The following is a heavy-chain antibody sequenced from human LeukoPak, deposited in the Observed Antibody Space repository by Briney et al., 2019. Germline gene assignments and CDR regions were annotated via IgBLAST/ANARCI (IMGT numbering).Heavy chain of an antibody. D-gene: IGHD3-9*01. V-gene: IGHV3-23*01. CDR3: AKDPARYFDWLLQAEYFQH. Sequence: TGGSLRLSCAAPGFTFSSYAMSWVRQAPGKGLEWVSAISGSGGSTYYADSVKGRFTISRDNSKNTLYLQMNSLRAEDTAVYYCAKDPARYFDWLLQAEYFQHWGRGTLVTVSS. CDR2: ISGSGGST. CDR1: GFTFSSYA. J-gene: IGHJ1*01.